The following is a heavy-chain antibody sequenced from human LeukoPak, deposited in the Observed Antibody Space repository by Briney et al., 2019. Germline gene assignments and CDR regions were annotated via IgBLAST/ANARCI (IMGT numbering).Heavy chain of an antibody. CDR2: INHSGST. V-gene: IGHV4-34*01. CDR3: ARGRDSSGWCFDY. D-gene: IGHD6-19*01. Sequence: SETLSLTCAVYGGSFSGYYWSWIRQPPGKGLEWIGEINHSGSTNYNPSLKSRVTISVDTSKNQFSLKLSSVTAADTAVYYCARGRDSSGWCFDYWGQGTLVTVS. J-gene: IGHJ4*02. CDR1: GGSFSGYY.